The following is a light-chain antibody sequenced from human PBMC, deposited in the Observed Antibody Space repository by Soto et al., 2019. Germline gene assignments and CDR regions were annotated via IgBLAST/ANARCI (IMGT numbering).Light chain of an antibody. Sequence: EVVLTQSPATLSLSPGQRATLSCRASQSISSYLIWYQQKPGQAPRLLIYDASNRATGIPGRFSGSGSGPDFTLNISSLEPEDLAVYYCQQRSNWPSTFGQGTKVEIK. CDR3: QQRSNWPST. CDR2: DAS. V-gene: IGKV3-11*01. J-gene: IGKJ1*01. CDR1: QSISSY.